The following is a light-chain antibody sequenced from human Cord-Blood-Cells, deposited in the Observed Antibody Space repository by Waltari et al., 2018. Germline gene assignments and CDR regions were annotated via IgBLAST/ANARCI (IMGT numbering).Light chain of an antibody. CDR2: AAS. CDR1: QSISSY. J-gene: IGKJ1*01. V-gene: IGKV1-39*01. Sequence: DVQSTESPSSLSASGVDMDTITGRASQSISSYVNWYQQKPGKAPKLLIYAASSLQSGVPSRFSGSGSGTDFTLTISSLQPEDFATYYCQQSYSTPRTFGQGTKVEIK. CDR3: QQSYSTPRT.